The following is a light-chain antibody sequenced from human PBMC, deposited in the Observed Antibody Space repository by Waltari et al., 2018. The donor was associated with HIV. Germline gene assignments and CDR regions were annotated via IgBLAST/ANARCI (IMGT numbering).Light chain of an antibody. CDR1: SSDIGGYNF. J-gene: IGLJ2*01. CDR3: SSYTSSATGVL. V-gene: IGLV2-14*01. CDR2: EVT. Sequence: QSALTQPASVSGSPGQSITISCTGTSSDIGGYNFVSWYQQHPGRAPRLMIYEVTSRPSGVSNRFSGSRSGNTASLTISGPQAEDEADYYCSSYTSSATGVLFGGGTTLTVL.